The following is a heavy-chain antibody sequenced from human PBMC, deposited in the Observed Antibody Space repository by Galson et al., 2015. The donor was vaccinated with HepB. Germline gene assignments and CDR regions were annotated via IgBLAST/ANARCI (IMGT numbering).Heavy chain of an antibody. Sequence: PALVKPTQTLTLTCTFSGFSLTTPGVGVGWIRQPPGKALEWLALAYWNDNKRYSPSLESRLTITKDTSKNQVVLSMTNMDPVDTGTYYCVHRRRTTIPGAFDIWGQGTLVTVSS. CDR2: AYWNDNK. D-gene: IGHD1-1*01. V-gene: IGHV2-5*01. CDR3: VHRRRTTIPGAFDI. CDR1: GFSLTTPGVG. J-gene: IGHJ3*02.